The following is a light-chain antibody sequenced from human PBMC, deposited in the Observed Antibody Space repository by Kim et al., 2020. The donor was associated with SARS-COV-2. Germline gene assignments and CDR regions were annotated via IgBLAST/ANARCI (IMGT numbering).Light chain of an antibody. CDR3: QQSSSTAWR. CDR2: AAT. V-gene: IGKV1-39*01. CDR1: QSIKTY. Sequence: DIQMTQSPSSLSASVGDRVTISCRATQSIKTYLHWYQQRPGTAPKLLIYAATSLQSGVPSRFSGSGSGTDFTLTISDLQPEDAATYFCQQSSSTAWRFGQGTKVDIK. J-gene: IGKJ1*01.